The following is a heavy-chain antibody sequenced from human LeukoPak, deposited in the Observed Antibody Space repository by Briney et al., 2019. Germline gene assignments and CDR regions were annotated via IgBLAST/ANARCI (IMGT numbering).Heavy chain of an antibody. CDR2: IYTSGST. J-gene: IGHJ3*02. V-gene: IGHV4-4*07. Sequence: SKTLSLTCTVSGGSISSYYWSWIRQPAGKGLEWIGRIYTSGSTNYNPSLKGRVTMSVDTSKNQFSLKLSSVTAADTAVYYCARTYYYGSSGPHDAFDIWGQGTMVTVSS. CDR1: GGSISSYY. D-gene: IGHD3-22*01. CDR3: ARTYYYGSSGPHDAFDI.